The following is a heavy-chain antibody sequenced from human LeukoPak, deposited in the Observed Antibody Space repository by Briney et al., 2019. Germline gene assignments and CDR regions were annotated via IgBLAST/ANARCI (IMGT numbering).Heavy chain of an antibody. Sequence: SETLSLTCAVSGGSISSNNWWSWVRQPPGKGLEWIGEIYHSGSTNYNPSLKSPVIISVDKSKNQFSLKLSSVTAADTAVYYCANKRNAAPYYFDYWGQGTLVTVSS. CDR1: GGSISSNNW. CDR2: IYHSGST. D-gene: IGHD6-25*01. V-gene: IGHV4-4*02. CDR3: ANKRNAAPYYFDY. J-gene: IGHJ4*02.